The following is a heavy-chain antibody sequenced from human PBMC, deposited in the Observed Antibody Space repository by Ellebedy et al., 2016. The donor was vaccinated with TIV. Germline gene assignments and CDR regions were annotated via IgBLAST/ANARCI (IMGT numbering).Heavy chain of an antibody. J-gene: IGHJ4*02. CDR1: GFTFDRFG. CDR2: IWHDGSRT. CDR3: ARESGGKDY. D-gene: IGHD3-3*01. V-gene: IGHV3-33*01. Sequence: GESLKISXAASGFTFDRFGIHWVRQAPGQGLEWVGVIWHDGSRTYYRDSVEGRFTISRDNFENIVYLQMSDLRVEDTGVYYCARESGGKDYWGQGTGVTVSS.